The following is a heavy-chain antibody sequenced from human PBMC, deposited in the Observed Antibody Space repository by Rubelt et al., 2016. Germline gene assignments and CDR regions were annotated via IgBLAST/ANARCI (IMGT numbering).Heavy chain of an antibody. CDR2: IYYSGST. Sequence: GSISSSSYYWGWIRQPPGKGLEWIGSIYYSGSTYYNPSLKSRVTISVDTSKNQFSLKLSSVTAADTAVYYCARRLEWLSELDYWGQGTLVTVSS. CDR1: GSISSSSYY. V-gene: IGHV4-39*01. J-gene: IGHJ4*02. D-gene: IGHD3-3*01. CDR3: ARRLEWLSELDY.